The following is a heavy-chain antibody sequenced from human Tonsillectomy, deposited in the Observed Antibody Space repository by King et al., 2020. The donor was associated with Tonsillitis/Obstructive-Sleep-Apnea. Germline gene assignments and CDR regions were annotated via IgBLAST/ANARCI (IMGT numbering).Heavy chain of an antibody. CDR1: GFTFDDYA. V-gene: IGHV3-9*01. D-gene: IGHD1-14*01. J-gene: IGHJ3*02. CDR2: MKTNSATI. Sequence: VQLVESGGGLVQPGRSLRLSCAASGFTFDDYAMHWVRQAPGKGLEWVSGMKTNSATIAYADSVRGRFAIPRDSAKNSLYLQMNSLRPEDTALYYCAKAISITGGGAFDIWGQGTMVTVSS. CDR3: AKAISITGGGAFDI.